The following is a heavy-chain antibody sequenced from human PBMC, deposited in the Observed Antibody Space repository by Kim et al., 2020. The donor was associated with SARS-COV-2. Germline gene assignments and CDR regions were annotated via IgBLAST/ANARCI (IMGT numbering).Heavy chain of an antibody. J-gene: IGHJ6*01. CDR1: GGSVSSGSYY. CDR2: IYYSGST. Sequence: SETLSLTCTVSGGSVSSGSYYWSWIRQPPGKGLEWIGYIYYSGSTNYNPSLKSRVTISVDTSKNQFSLKLSSVTAADTAVYYCARDSLTIFGVATPYYY. D-gene: IGHD3-3*01. CDR3: ARDSLTIFGVATPYYY. V-gene: IGHV4-61*01.